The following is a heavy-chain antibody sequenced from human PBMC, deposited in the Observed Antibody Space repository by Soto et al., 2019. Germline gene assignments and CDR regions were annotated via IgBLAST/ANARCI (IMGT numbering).Heavy chain of an antibody. Sequence: ASVKVSCKASGYTFTSYGISWVRQAPGQGLEWMGRISVYNGNTNYAQKLQGRVTMTTDTSTSTAYMELRSLRSDDTAVYYCASSTVTTYYYYYGMDVWGQGTTVTSP. CDR1: GYTFTSYG. D-gene: IGHD4-17*01. V-gene: IGHV1-18*01. CDR2: ISVYNGNT. CDR3: ASSTVTTYYYYYGMDV. J-gene: IGHJ6*02.